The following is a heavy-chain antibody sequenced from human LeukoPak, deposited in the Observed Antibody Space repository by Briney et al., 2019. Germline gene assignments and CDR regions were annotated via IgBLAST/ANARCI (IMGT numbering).Heavy chain of an antibody. V-gene: IGHV3-11*01. CDR2: ISSSGSTI. CDR3: ARQLGYCSSTSCLLFDY. Sequence: TGGSLRLSCAASGFTFSDYYMSWIRQAPGKGLEWVSYISSSGSTIYYADSVKGRFTISRDNAKNSLYLQMNSLRAEDTAVYYCARQLGYCSSTSCLLFDYWGQGTLVTVSS. J-gene: IGHJ4*02. CDR1: GFTFSDYY. D-gene: IGHD2-2*01.